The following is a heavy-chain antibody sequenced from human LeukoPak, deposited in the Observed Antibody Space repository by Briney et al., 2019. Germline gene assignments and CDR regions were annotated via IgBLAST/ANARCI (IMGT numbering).Heavy chain of an antibody. D-gene: IGHD1-26*01. J-gene: IGHJ4*02. CDR1: GGSISTYY. CDR3: ATTTGWPGFDN. V-gene: IGHV4-59*01. Sequence: SETLSLTCIVSGGSISTYYWSWIRQPPGKGLEWIGYIYKSGSTKYNPSLKSRVTISVDTSKNQFSLRLSSVTAADTAVYYCATTTGWPGFDNWGQGTLVTVSS. CDR2: IYKSGST.